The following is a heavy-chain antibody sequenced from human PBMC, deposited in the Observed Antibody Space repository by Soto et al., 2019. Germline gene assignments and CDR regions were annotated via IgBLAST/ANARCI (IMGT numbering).Heavy chain of an antibody. CDR3: ARIGTMVRGVMGYGMDV. Sequence: SETLSLTCAVYGGSFSGYYWSWIRQPPGKGLEWIGEINHSGSTNYNPSLKSRVTISVDTSKNQFSLKLSSVTAADTAVYYCARIGTMVRGVMGYGMDVWGQGTTVTVSS. V-gene: IGHV4-34*01. CDR1: GGSFSGYY. J-gene: IGHJ6*02. CDR2: INHSGST. D-gene: IGHD3-10*01.